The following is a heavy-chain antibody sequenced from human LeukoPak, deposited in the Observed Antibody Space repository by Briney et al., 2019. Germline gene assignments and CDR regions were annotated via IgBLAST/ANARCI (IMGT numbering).Heavy chain of an antibody. V-gene: IGHV3-66*01. CDR1: GFTVSSNY. Sequence: GGSLRLSCAASGFTVSSNYMSRVRQAPGKGLEWVSVIYSGGSTYYADSVKGRFTISRDNSKNTLYLQMNSLRAEDTAVYYCARGAYGSGSLTFNYYYYYGMDVWGQGTTVTVSS. D-gene: IGHD3-10*01. CDR3: ARGAYGSGSLTFNYYYYYGMDV. J-gene: IGHJ6*02. CDR2: IYSGGST.